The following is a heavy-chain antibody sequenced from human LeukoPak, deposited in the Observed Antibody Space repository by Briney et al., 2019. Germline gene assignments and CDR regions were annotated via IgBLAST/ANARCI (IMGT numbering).Heavy chain of an antibody. Sequence: PSETLSLTCNVSGSSITAFYWSWIRQSPGKGLEWIGSFQYSGNSNYNPSLKSRVAMSVDTSKNQFSLKLSSVTAADTAVYYCARGPYCSGGSCYADAFDIWGQGTMVTVSS. V-gene: IGHV4-59*12. CDR2: FQYSGNS. CDR3: ARGPYCSGGSCYADAFDI. CDR1: GSSITAFY. J-gene: IGHJ3*02. D-gene: IGHD2-15*01.